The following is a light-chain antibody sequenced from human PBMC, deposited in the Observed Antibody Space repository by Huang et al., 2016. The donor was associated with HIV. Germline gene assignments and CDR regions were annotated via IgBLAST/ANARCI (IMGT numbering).Light chain of an antibody. Sequence: DIVMTQSPLSLPVTPGEPASISCGSSQSLLNSKGFNYLYWYLQKPGQSPQLLIYLGSNRGSGVPDRFSGSGSGTDFTLKISRVEAEDIGIYYCMQALQTPRTFGQGTKVEMK. CDR3: MQALQTPRT. J-gene: IGKJ1*01. CDR2: LGS. V-gene: IGKV2-28*01. CDR1: QSLLNSKGFNY.